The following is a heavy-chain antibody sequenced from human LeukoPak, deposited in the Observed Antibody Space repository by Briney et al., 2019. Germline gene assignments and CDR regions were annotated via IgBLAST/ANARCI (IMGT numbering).Heavy chain of an antibody. J-gene: IGHJ2*01. CDR1: RGTFSNHG. D-gene: IGHD2-15*01. CDR3: ARSHSAVDWYFDL. V-gene: IGHV1-69*05. CDR2: VPPMFGTT. Sequence: SVKVSCKASRGTFSNHGITWVRRAPGQGLEWMGGVPPMFGTTKYAQKFQGSVTLSTDESTSTPYMELASLRSDDTAVYSCARSHSAVDWYFDLWGRGTLVTVSS.